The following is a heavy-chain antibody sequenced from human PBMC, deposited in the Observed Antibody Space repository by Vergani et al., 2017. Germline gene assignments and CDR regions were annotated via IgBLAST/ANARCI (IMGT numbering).Heavy chain of an antibody. D-gene: IGHD3-22*01. Sequence: QVQLVQSGAEVKKPGASVKVSCKASGYTFTGYYMHWVRQAPGQGLEWMGWINPNSGGTNYAQKFQGRVTMTRDTSISTAYMGLSRLRSDDTAVYYCARAREGYYDSSGYYWEAREKGEFDYWGQGTLVTVSS. CDR1: GYTFTGYY. CDR2: INPNSGGT. CDR3: ARAREGYYDSSGYYWEAREKGEFDY. V-gene: IGHV1-2*02. J-gene: IGHJ4*02.